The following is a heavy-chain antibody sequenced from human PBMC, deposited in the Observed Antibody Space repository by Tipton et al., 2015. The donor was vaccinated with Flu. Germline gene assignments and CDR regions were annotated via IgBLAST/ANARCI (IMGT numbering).Heavy chain of an antibody. V-gene: IGHV3-9*01. CDR2: ISWNSGNI. Sequence: SLRLSCATSGFTFDDCAMHWVRQGPVKGLEWGSSISWNSGNIDYAESVKGRFTISRDNAQKSLFLEMNSLTSEDTALYYCAKGFGTYGNFDYCGQGTLVTVSS. J-gene: IGHJ4*02. CDR1: GFTFDDCA. D-gene: IGHD3-10*01. CDR3: AKGFGTYGNFDY.